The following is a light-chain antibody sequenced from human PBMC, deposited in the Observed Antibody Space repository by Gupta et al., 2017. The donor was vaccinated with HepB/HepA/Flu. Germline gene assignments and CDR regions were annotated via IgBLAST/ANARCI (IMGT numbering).Light chain of an antibody. J-gene: IGLJ3*02. CDR3: SSYTGSSILWV. V-gene: IGLV2-14*01. CDR1: SSDVGGYNY. Sequence: QSALTQPASVSGSPGQSITISCTGTSSDVGGYNYVSWYQQHPGKAPKLMIYDVSNRPSGVSNHFSGSKSGNTASLTISGLQAEDEADYYCSSYTGSSILWVFGGGTKLTVL. CDR2: DVS.